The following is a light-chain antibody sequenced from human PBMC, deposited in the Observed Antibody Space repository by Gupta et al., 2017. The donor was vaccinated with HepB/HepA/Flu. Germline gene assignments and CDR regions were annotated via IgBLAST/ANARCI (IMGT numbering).Light chain of an antibody. CDR1: ALPKQY. CDR2: KDS. V-gene: IGLV3-25*03. Sequence: SYELTQPPSASVSAGQPARITCSGDALPKQYAYWYQQKPGQAPVLVIYKDSERPSGIPERFSGSSSGTTVTLTISGVQAEDEADYYCQSADSSGTYVFGTGTKVTVL. CDR3: QSADSSGTYV. J-gene: IGLJ1*01.